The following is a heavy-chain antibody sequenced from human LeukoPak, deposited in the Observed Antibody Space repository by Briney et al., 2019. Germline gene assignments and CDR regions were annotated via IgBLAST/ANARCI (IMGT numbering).Heavy chain of an antibody. D-gene: IGHD1-1*01. V-gene: IGHV4-59*01. CDR3: ARDRAGTTLIRHHGYYYMDV. J-gene: IGHJ6*03. Sequence: SETLSLTCTVSGDSISSYYWSWIRQPPGKGLEWIGYIYYSGSTNYNPSLKSRVTISVDTSKNQFSLKLSSVTAADTAVYYCARDRAGTTLIRHHGYYYMDVWGKGTTVTVSS. CDR2: IYYSGST. CDR1: GDSISSYY.